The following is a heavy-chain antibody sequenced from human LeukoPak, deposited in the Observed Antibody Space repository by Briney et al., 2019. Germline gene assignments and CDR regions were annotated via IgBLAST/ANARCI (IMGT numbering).Heavy chain of an antibody. D-gene: IGHD4-17*01. Sequence: GGSLRLSCAASGFTFSSYAMIWVRQAPGKGLEWVSDISGSGGSTFYAASVKGRSTITRDNSDATLYLQMNCLSGGDRAVYYCAKGAPRATVTPPVGYWGQGTLVTVPS. J-gene: IGHJ4*02. CDR2: ISGSGGST. CDR3: AKGAPRATVTPPVGY. CDR1: GFTFSSYA. V-gene: IGHV3-23*01.